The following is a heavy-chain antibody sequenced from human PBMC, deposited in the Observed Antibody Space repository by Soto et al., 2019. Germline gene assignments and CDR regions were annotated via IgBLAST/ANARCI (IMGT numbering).Heavy chain of an antibody. Sequence: GESLRLSCVVSGLSFSNNWMSWVRQAQRKGTGWVAKIKLDGSKKNYVDSVKGRFTIARDNARKSLYLQMNSLRAEDTAVYYCERYGGYSGYDYFDYWGQGTLVTVSS. CDR3: ERYGGYSGYDYFDY. CDR2: IKLDGSKK. J-gene: IGHJ4*02. V-gene: IGHV3-7*01. D-gene: IGHD5-12*01. CDR1: GLSFSNNW.